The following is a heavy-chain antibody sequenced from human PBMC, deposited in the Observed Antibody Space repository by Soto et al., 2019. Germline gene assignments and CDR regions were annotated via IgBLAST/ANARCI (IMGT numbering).Heavy chain of an antibody. CDR3: VRGDADNHYYRGMDV. Sequence: PGGSLRLSCAASGFTFSSFAMTWVRQAPGKGLEWVSGISGSGSNTYSADSAKGRFTISRDNSENTLYLQMHSLTAEDTAVYYCVRGDADNHYYRGMDVWGQGTTVTVSS. CDR1: GFTFSSFA. CDR2: ISGSGSNT. D-gene: IGHD3-9*01. J-gene: IGHJ6*02. V-gene: IGHV3-23*01.